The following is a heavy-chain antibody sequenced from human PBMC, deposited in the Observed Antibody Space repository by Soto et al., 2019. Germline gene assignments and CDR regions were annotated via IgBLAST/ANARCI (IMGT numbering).Heavy chain of an antibody. CDR1: GFTCTTYS. D-gene: IGHD6-13*01. CDR3: ARDPGSRGNYYFDF. J-gene: IGHJ4*02. V-gene: IGHV3-21*01. Sequence: GGSMRLYCEAFGFTCTTYSLNWVRHVPGKGLEWVSSISSSSTYIYYSDSVRGRFTISRDNAKNSLYLQMNSLRAEDTAVYYCARDPGSRGNYYFDFWGQGTLVTVSS. CDR2: ISSSSTYI.